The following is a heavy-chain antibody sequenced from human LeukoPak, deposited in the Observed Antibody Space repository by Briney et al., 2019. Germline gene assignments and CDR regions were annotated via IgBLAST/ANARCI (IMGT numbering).Heavy chain of an antibody. CDR2: INHSGST. J-gene: IGHJ6*03. D-gene: IGHD3-10*01. CDR3: AREVITMVRGVIAYYYYYYMDV. V-gene: IGHV4-34*01. Sequence: SETLSLTCAVYGGSFSGYYWSWIRQPPGKGLEWIGEINHSGSTNCNPSLKSRVTISVDTSKNQFSLKLSSVTAADTAVYYCAREVITMVRGVIAYYYYYYMDVWGKGTTVTVSS. CDR1: GGSFSGYY.